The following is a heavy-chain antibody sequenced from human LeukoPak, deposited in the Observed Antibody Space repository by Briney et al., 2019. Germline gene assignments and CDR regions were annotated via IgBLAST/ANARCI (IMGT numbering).Heavy chain of an antibody. D-gene: IGHD3-10*02. J-gene: IGHJ6*04. CDR2: IKQDGSEK. CDR3: AELGITMIGGV. V-gene: IGHV3-7*01. Sequence: GGSLRLSCAASGFTFNRYCMRWVGQAPGKGLEWVANIKQDGSEKYYVDSVKGRLTISRDNAKNSLYLQMNSLRAEDTAVYYCAELGITMIGGVWGKGTTVTISS. CDR1: GFTFNRYC.